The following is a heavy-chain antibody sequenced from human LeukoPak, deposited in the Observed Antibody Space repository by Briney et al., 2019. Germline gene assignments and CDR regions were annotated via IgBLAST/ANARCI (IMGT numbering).Heavy chain of an antibody. CDR3: AKEEYSGSYRYYFDY. Sequence: GGSLRLSCAASGFTFSSYWMHWVRQAPGKGLVWVSRINSDGSSTSYADSVKGRFTISRDNSKNTLYLQMNSLRAEDTAVYYCAKEEYSGSYRYYFDYWGQGTLVTVSS. CDR1: GFTFSSYW. CDR2: INSDGSST. J-gene: IGHJ4*02. D-gene: IGHD1-26*01. V-gene: IGHV3-74*01.